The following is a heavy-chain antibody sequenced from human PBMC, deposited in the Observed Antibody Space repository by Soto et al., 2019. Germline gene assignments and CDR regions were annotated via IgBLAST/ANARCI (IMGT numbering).Heavy chain of an antibody. CDR1: GGSISSGGYS. D-gene: IGHD2-15*01. Sequence: SSETLSLTCAVSGGSISSGGYSWSWIRQPPGKGLEWIGYIYHSGSTYYNPSLKSRVTISVDRSKNQFSLKLSSVTAADTAVYYCARDGGGNGGWFDPWGQGTLVTVSS. V-gene: IGHV4-30-2*01. CDR2: IYHSGST. J-gene: IGHJ5*02. CDR3: ARDGGGNGGWFDP.